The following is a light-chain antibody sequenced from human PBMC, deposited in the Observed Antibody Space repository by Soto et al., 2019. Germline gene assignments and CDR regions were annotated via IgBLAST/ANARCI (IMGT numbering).Light chain of an antibody. CDR2: GAS. J-gene: IGKJ4*01. V-gene: IGKV3-20*01. CDR1: QTVGSSF. CDR3: QQFET. Sequence: ENVLTQSPATLSLSPGERATLSCRASQTVGSSFLAWYQQKRGQAPRLLIYGASNRATGIPDRFSGSGSGADITLTINRLEPEDFAVYYCQQFETFGGGTKVEIK.